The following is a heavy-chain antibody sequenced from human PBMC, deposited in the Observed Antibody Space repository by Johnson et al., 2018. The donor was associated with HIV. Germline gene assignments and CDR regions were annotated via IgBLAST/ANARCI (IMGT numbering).Heavy chain of an antibody. CDR1: GFTFSTYD. V-gene: IGHV3-13*01. J-gene: IGHJ3*02. Sequence: EVQLVESGGGVVQPGRSLRLSCAASGFTFSTYDMHWVRQVTGKGLEWVSAIGTAGDTYYPGSVQGRFTISRENAKNSFYLQMNNLRSEDTAVYYCAREGGSWYGDAFDIWGQGTLVTVSS. D-gene: IGHD6-13*01. CDR3: AREGGSWYGDAFDI. CDR2: IGTAGDT.